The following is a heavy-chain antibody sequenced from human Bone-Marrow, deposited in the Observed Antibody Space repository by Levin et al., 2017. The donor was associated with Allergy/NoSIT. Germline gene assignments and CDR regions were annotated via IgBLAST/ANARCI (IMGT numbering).Heavy chain of an antibody. D-gene: IGHD4-17*01. V-gene: IGHV1-8*01. Sequence: GESLKISCKASGYTFTSYDINWVRQATGQGLEWMGWMNPNSGNTGYAQKFQGRVTMTRNTSISTAYMELSSLRSEDTAVYYCARGRKGATVTTEPSHEVPYYFDYWGQGTLVTVSS. CDR2: MNPNSGNT. J-gene: IGHJ4*02. CDR3: ARGRKGATVTTEPSHEVPYYFDY. CDR1: GYTFTSYD.